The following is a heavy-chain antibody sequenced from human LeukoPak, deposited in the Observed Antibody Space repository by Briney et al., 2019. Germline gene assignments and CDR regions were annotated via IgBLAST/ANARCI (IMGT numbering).Heavy chain of an antibody. V-gene: IGHV1-69*13. CDR3: ARGPHGRIYDILTGFDY. Sequence: GASVKVSCKASGGTFSSYAISWVRQAPGQGLEWMGGIIPIFGTANYAQKFQGRVTITADESTSTAYMELSSLRSEDTAVYYCARGPHGRIYDILTGFDYWGQGTLVTVSS. CDR2: IIPIFGTA. CDR1: GGTFSSYA. J-gene: IGHJ4*02. D-gene: IGHD3-9*01.